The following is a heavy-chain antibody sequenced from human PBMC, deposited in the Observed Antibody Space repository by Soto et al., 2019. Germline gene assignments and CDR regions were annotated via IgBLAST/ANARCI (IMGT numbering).Heavy chain of an antibody. V-gene: IGHV3-33*01. D-gene: IGHD4-17*01. J-gene: IGHJ6*02. CDR2: IWYDGSNK. CDR3: ASLYTVTTSTYYYGMDV. CDR1: GFTFSSYG. Sequence: QVQLVESGGGVVQPGRSLRLSCAASGFTFSSYGMHWVRQAPGKGLEWVAVIWYDGSNKYYADSVKGRFTISRDNSKNTLYLQMNSLRAEDTAVYYCASLYTVTTSTYYYGMDVWGQGTTVTVSS.